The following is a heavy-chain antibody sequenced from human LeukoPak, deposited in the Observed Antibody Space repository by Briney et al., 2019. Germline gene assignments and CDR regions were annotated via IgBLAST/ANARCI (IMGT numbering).Heavy chain of an antibody. CDR2: INPSGGST. J-gene: IGHJ4*02. D-gene: IGHD5-18*01. CDR1: GYTFTSYY. CDR3: ARVQIENGMVTPFDY. Sequence: GASVKVSCNASGYTFTSYYMHWVRQAPGQGLEWMGIINPSGGSTSYAQKFQGRVTMTRDTSTSTVYMELSSLRSEDTAVYYCARVQIENGMVTPFDYWGQGTLVTVSS. V-gene: IGHV1-46*01.